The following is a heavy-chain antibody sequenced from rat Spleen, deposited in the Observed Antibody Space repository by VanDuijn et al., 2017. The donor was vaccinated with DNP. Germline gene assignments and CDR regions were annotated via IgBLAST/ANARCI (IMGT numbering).Heavy chain of an antibody. CDR2: ISPSGGRT. J-gene: IGHJ4*01. V-gene: IGHV5-25*01. Sequence: EVQLVESGGGPVQPGRSMKLSCAALGFTFSNSYMAWVRQAPTKGLEWVASISPSGGRTYYRDSVKGRFTISRDNAQSTLYLQMDSLRSEDTATYYCARHRTIMPYYYAMDAWGQGASVTVSS. D-gene: IGHD1-12*01. CDR1: GFTFSNSY. CDR3: ARHRTIMPYYYAMDA.